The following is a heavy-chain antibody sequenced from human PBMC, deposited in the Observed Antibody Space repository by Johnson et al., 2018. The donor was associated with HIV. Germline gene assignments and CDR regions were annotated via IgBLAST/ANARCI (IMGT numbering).Heavy chain of an antibody. CDR1: GFTFDDYD. Sequence: VQLVESGGYVVRPGGSLRLSCAASGFTFDDYDMTWVRQAPGKGLEWVSGIHWNAGNTGYVDSVKGRFSISRDNSKNTLYLQMNSLRAEDTALYYCAGVYSSSSAHAFDIWGQGTMVTVSS. CDR3: AGVYSSSSAHAFDI. V-gene: IGHV3-20*04. J-gene: IGHJ3*02. CDR2: IHWNAGNT. D-gene: IGHD6-6*01.